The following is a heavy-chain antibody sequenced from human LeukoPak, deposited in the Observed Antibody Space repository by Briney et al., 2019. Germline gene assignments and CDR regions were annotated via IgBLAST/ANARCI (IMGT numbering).Heavy chain of an antibody. CDR2: IYYTGST. CDR3: ARGGDSSGYEGRFDP. D-gene: IGHD3-22*01. J-gene: IGHJ5*02. Sequence: SETLSLTCAVSGGSISIRGYSRSWIRQPPGKGLEWIGYIYYTGSTYYNPSLKSRLTISLDTSKNQFSLKLSSVTAVDTAVYYCARGGDSSGYEGRFDPWGQGTLVTVSS. V-gene: IGHV4-30-4*07. CDR1: GGSISIRGYS.